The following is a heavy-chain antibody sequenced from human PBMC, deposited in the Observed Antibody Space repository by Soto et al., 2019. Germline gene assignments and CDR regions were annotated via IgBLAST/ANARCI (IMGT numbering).Heavy chain of an antibody. CDR2: ISSSGYTI. CDR1: GFIFSNSE. Sequence: GGSLRLSCVVSGFIFSNSEMNWVRQAPGKGLEWVSYISSSGYTIHYADSVKGRFTISRDNAKNSLFLQMNSLRVDDTAIYYCARDSYYDTTGYYPRHNWFGPWGQGTLVTVS. CDR3: ARDSYYDTTGYYPRHNWFGP. D-gene: IGHD3-22*01. V-gene: IGHV3-48*03. J-gene: IGHJ5*02.